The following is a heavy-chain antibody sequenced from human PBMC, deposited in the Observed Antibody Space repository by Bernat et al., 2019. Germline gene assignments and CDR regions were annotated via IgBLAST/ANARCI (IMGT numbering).Heavy chain of an antibody. V-gene: IGHV3-7*03. J-gene: IGHJ4*02. Sequence: EVQLVESGGGLVQPGGSLRLSCAASGFTFSSYWMSWVRQAPGKGLEWVANIKQDGSDKYYVDSVKGRFTISRDNAKNSLYLQMNSLRAEDTAVYYCARDHLSGGVVIANWGQGTLVTVSS. CDR3: ARDHLSGGVVIAN. CDR1: GFTFSSYW. D-gene: IGHD3-16*01. CDR2: IKQDGSDK.